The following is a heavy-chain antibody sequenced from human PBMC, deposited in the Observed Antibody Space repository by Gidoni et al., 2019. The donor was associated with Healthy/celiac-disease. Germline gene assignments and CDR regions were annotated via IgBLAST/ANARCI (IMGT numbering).Heavy chain of an antibody. CDR2: IWYDGSNK. CDR3: ARGSPRGIRAAGFDY. Sequence: GMHWVRQAPGKGLEWVAVIWYDGSNKYYADSVKGRFTISRDNSKNTLYLQMNSLRAEDTAVYYCARGSPRGIRAAGFDYWGQGTLVTVSS. J-gene: IGHJ4*02. CDR1: G. D-gene: IGHD6-13*01. V-gene: IGHV3-33*01.